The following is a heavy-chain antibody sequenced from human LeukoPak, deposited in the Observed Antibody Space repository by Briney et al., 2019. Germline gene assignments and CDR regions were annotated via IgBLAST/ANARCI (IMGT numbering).Heavy chain of an antibody. CDR3: ARSGVLRYFDWLYYFDY. CDR2: INPNSGGT. V-gene: IGHV1-2*02. J-gene: IGHJ4*02. Sequence: ASVKVSCKASGYTFTDYYMHWVRQAPGQGLEWMGWINPNSGGTNPAQNFQGRVTMTRDTSISTAYMELSRLRSDDTAVYYCARSGVLRYFDWLYYFDYWGQGTLVTVSS. CDR1: GYTFTDYY. D-gene: IGHD3-9*01.